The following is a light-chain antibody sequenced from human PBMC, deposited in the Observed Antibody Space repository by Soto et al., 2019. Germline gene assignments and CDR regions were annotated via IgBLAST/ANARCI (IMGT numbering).Light chain of an antibody. J-gene: IGKJ2*01. CDR1: QGVSAY. CDR3: QQSYSTPNT. V-gene: IGKV1-39*01. Sequence: DIQMTQFPSSLSASVGDRVTISCRASQGVSAYLLWDQKRLVRAPRPLIYSASSLVIGVPSRCSGSGSWTNFTLTISRLEPEDFATYYCQQSYSTPNTFGQGTKLETK. CDR2: SAS.